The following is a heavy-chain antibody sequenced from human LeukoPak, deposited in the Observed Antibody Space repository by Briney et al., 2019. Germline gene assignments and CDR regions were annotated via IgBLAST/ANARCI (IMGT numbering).Heavy chain of an antibody. V-gene: IGHV3-30*18. Sequence: PGGSLRLSCAASGFTFSSYGMHWVRQAPGKGLEWVAVISYDGSNKNYADSVKGRFTISRDNSKNTLYLQMNSLRAEDTAVYYCAKAGEFDYYDSSGYYLGWGQGTLVTVSS. D-gene: IGHD3-22*01. J-gene: IGHJ4*02. CDR2: ISYDGSNK. CDR3: AKAGEFDYYDSSGYYLG. CDR1: GFTFSSYG.